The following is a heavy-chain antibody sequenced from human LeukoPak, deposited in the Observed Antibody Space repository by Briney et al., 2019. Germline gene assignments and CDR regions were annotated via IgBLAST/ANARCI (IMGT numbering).Heavy chain of an antibody. D-gene: IGHD3-16*01. V-gene: IGHV3-7*04. J-gene: IGHJ4*02. Sequence: GGSLRLSCAASGFTFSSYMMTWVRQAPGKGLEWVANIKEDGSENYYVDSVRGRFTISRDNAKNSLYLQMNSLRAEDTAMYYCARAYAGGIFDSWGQGTLVTVSS. CDR1: GFTFSSYM. CDR3: ARAYAGGIFDS. CDR2: IKEDGSEN.